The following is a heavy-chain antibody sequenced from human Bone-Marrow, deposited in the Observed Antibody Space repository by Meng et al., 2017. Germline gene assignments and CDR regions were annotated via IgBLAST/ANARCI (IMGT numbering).Heavy chain of an antibody. CDR2: IYHSGTT. J-gene: IGHJ5*02. Sequence: QLQLQESCSGLVMPSQTLSLTCVVSGGSFSSGGYSWSWIRQPPGKGLGWIGYIYHSGTTYYNPSLKSRVTISVDRSKNQFSLKLTSVTAADTAVYYCARDLPYASGAGGFDPWGQGTLVTVSS. D-gene: IGHD3-10*01. CDR3: ARDLPYASGAGGFDP. CDR1: GGSFSSGGYS. V-gene: IGHV4-30-2*01.